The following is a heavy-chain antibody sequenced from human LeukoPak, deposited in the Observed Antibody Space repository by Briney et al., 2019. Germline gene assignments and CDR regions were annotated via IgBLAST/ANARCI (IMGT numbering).Heavy chain of an antibody. J-gene: IGHJ4*02. V-gene: IGHV3-30*18. CDR2: ISYDGSNK. D-gene: IGHD3-3*01. Sequence: GGSLRLSCAASGFTFSSYGMHWVRQAPGKGLEWVAVISYDGSNKYYADSVKGRFTISRDNSKNTLYLQMNSLRAEDTAVYYCAKDLPYCDFWSGYGGHDYWGQGTLVTVSS. CDR3: AKDLPYCDFWSGYGGHDY. CDR1: GFTFSSYG.